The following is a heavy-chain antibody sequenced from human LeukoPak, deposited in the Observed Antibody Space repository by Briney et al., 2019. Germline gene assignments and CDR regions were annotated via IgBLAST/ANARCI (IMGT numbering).Heavy chain of an antibody. CDR1: GGSFSGYY. CDR3: ARVVRLRWNIEDYNWFDP. Sequence: SETLSLTCAVYGGSFSGYYWSWIRQPPGKGLEWIGEINHSGSTNYNPSLKSRVTISVDTSKNQFSLKLSSVTAADTAVYYCARVVRLRWNIEDYNWFDPWGQGTLVTVSS. J-gene: IGHJ5*02. CDR2: INHSGST. D-gene: IGHD5-12*01. V-gene: IGHV4-34*01.